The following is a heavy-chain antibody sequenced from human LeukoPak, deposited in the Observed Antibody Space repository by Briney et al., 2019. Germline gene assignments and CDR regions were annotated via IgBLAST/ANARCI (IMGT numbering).Heavy chain of an antibody. D-gene: IGHD2-2*01. V-gene: IGHV1-18*01. CDR1: GYTFTSYG. CDR3: ARVGRYCSSTSCANWLDP. J-gene: IGHJ5*02. Sequence: ASVKVSCKASGYTFTSYGISWVRQAPGQGLEWMGWISAYNGNTNYAQKLQGRVTMTTDTSTSTAYMELRSLRSDDTAVYYCARVGRYCSSTSCANWLDPWGQGTLVTVSS. CDR2: ISAYNGNT.